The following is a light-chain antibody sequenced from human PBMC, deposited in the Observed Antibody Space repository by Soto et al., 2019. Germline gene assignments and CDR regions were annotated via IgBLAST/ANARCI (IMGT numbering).Light chain of an antibody. CDR3: QQYKSYVYT. J-gene: IGKJ2*01. CDR2: KAS. Sequence: DIQMTQSPSTLSASVGDRVTITCRASQSINSWLAWYQQKPGKAPKLVMYKASSLRSGVPSRFSGSGSGTEFTLTISSLQPDDFATYYCQQYKSYVYTFGQGTKLEIK. CDR1: QSINSW. V-gene: IGKV1-5*03.